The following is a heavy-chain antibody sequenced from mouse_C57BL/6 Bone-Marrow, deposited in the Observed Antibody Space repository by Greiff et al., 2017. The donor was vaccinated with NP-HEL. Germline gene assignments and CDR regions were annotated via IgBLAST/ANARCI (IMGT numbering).Heavy chain of an antibody. J-gene: IGHJ2*01. CDR3: AKRERYYGSRDY. CDR1: GYTFTSYG. V-gene: IGHV1-81*01. CDR2: IYPRSGNT. D-gene: IGHD1-1*01. Sequence: QVQLQQSGAELARPGASVKLSCKASGYTFTSYGISWVKQRPGQGLEWIGEIYPRSGNTYYNEKFKGKATLTADKSSSTAYMELRSLTSEDSAVYFCAKRERYYGSRDYWGQGTTLTVSS.